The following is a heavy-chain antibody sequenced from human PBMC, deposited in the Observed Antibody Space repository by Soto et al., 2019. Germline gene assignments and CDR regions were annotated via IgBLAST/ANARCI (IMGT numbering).Heavy chain of an antibody. CDR2: IYHSGST. J-gene: IGHJ4*02. CDR3: ARHSLDFDWLSQFDY. Sequence: PSETLSLTCAISSRSISSSNWWSRARQPPGKGLEWIGEIYHSGSTNYNPSLKSRVTISVDTSKNQFSLKLTSLTAADTAVYYCARHSLDFDWLSQFDYWGQVTLVTVS. D-gene: IGHD3-9*01. CDR1: SRSISSSNW. V-gene: IGHV4-4*02.